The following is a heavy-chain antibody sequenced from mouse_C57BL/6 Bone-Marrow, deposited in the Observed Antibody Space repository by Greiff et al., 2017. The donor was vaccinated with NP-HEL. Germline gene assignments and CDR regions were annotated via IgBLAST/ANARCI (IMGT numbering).Heavy chain of an antibody. J-gene: IGHJ3*01. D-gene: IGHD1-1*01. CDR3: ARPPYYYGSSLFAY. CDR1: GFTFSDYG. Sequence: EVQVVESGGGLVKPGGSLKLSCAASGFTFSDYGMHWVRQAPEKGLEWVAYISSGSSTIYYADTVKGRFTISRDNAKNTLFLQMTSLRSEDTAMYYCARPPYYYGSSLFAYWGQGTLVTVSA. CDR2: ISSGSSTI. V-gene: IGHV5-17*01.